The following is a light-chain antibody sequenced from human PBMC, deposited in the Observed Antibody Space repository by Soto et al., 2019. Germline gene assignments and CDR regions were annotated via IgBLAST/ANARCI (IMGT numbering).Light chain of an antibody. V-gene: IGKV1-16*01. CDR3: QQYYSFPLT. J-gene: IGKJ4*01. Sequence: DIQMTQSPSSLSASVGDRVTITCRASLTIGDSLSWFQQKAGKPPTLLIYGASALQSGVPARFSGSGSGTDFTLTISCLQSQDFATYYCQQYYSFPLTFGGGTKVDIK. CDR1: LTIGDS. CDR2: GAS.